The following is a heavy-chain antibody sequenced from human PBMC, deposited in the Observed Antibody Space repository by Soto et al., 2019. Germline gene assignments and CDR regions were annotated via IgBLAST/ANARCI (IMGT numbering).Heavy chain of an antibody. J-gene: IGHJ4*02. CDR2: ISAYNGNT. CDR1: GYTFTSYG. V-gene: IGHV1-18*01. CDR3: ARGNFYDSSGYYSGY. Sequence: GASVKVSCKASGYTFTSYGISWVRQAPGQGLEWMGWISAYNGNTNYAQKLQGRVTMTTDTSTSTAYMELRSLRSDDTAVYYCARGNFYDSSGYYSGYWGQGTLVTVSS. D-gene: IGHD3-22*01.